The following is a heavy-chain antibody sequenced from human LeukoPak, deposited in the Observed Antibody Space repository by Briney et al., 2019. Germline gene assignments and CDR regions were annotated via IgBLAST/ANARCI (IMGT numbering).Heavy chain of an antibody. CDR2: IYSSGTT. D-gene: IGHD3-9*01. Sequence: SETLSLTCAVSGGSISSGNYYWSWIRQPAGRGLEWIGRIYSSGTTTYNPSLKSRVSISADTSKNQYSLKLTSVTVADTAVYFCARESDLSHYDRTDYWGRGTLVTVSS. J-gene: IGHJ4*02. CDR3: ARESDLSHYDRTDY. V-gene: IGHV4-61*02. CDR1: GGSISSGNYY.